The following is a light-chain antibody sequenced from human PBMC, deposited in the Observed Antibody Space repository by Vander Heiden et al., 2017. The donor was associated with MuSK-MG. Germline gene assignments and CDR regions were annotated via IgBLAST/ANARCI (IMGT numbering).Light chain of an antibody. CDR2: NDR. J-gene: IGLJ2*01. V-gene: IGLV3-21*02. CDR1: NIGSKN. Sequence: SYVLTQPVSVSVAPGQPAKITCGGNNIGSKNVHWYQQKPGQAPVLVVYNDRDLPSGSPERCSCSNSGNTATPTISRVAAGEEADDVCQVLDCSSDHPGVFGGGTKLTVL. CDR3: QVLDCSSDHPGV.